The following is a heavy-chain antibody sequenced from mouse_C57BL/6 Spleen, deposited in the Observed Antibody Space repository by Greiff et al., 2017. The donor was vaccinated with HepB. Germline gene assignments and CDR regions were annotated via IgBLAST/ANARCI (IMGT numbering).Heavy chain of an antibody. D-gene: IGHD1-1*01. J-gene: IGHJ3*01. Sequence: VQLQQSDAELVKPGASVKISCKVSGYTFTDHTIHWMKQRPEQGLEWIGYIYPRDGSTKYNEKFKGKATLTADKSSSTAYLQLDSLTSEDSAVFFCARGTAAVVEGAWVAYWGQGTLVTVSA. CDR3: ARGTAAVVEGAWVAY. CDR1: GYTFTDHT. V-gene: IGHV1-78*01. CDR2: IYPRDGST.